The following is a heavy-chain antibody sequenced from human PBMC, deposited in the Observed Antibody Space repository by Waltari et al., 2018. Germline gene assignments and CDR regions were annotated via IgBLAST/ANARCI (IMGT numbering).Heavy chain of an antibody. D-gene: IGHD3-3*01. Sequence: EVQLVESGGGLVRPGGSLRLSCAASGFTFSYYTMNWVRQAPGNGPELISFITSDGTHTTYADSVRGRFTISRDNAKNSLFLQINSLRADDTAVYYCARVHYDFWSGYYIWGQGTLVTVPS. J-gene: IGHJ4*02. CDR2: ITSDGTHT. CDR3: ARVHYDFWSGYYI. V-gene: IGHV3-21*01. CDR1: GFTFSYYT.